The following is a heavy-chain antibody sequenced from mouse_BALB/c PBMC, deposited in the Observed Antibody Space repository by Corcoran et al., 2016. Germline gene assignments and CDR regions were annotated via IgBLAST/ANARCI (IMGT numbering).Heavy chain of an antibody. V-gene: IGHV9-1*02. J-gene: IGHJ4*01. CDR1: GYTFTNYG. CDR3: ARGGGNYAMDY. Sequence: QNQLVQSGPELKKTGETVKISCKASGYTFTNYGMNWVMQAPGKGLKWMGWINTYTGEPTYADDFKGRFAFSLETSASTAYLQINNLKNEDMATYFCARGGGNYAMDYWGQGTSVTVSS. CDR2: INTYTGEP.